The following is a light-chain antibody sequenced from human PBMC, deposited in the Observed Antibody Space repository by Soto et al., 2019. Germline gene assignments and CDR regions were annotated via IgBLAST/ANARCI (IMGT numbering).Light chain of an antibody. CDR2: EDN. V-gene: IGLV3-1*01. J-gene: IGLJ2*01. Sequence: SYELTQEPSVSVSPGQKANITCSGDTLGDKYVCWYQQKPGQSPVLVIHEDNKRPSGIPERFSGSNSGNTATLTISGTQAMDEAAYYCQAWASGTPVVFGGGTKVTVL. CDR1: TLGDKY. CDR3: QAWASGTPVV.